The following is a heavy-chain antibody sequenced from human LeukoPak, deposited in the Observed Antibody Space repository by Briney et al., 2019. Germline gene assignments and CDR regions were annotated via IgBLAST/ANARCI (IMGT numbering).Heavy chain of an antibody. D-gene: IGHD3-22*01. J-gene: IGHJ4*02. CDR2: IYSGGST. CDR3: ASLPYYYDSSGYVY. V-gene: IGHV3-53*04. Sequence: GGSLRLSCAASGFTVSSNYMSWVRQAPGKGLEWVSVIYSGGSTYYADSVKGRFTISRHNSKNTLYLQMNSLRAEDTAVYCCASLPYYYDSSGYVYWGQGTLVTVSS. CDR1: GFTVSSNY.